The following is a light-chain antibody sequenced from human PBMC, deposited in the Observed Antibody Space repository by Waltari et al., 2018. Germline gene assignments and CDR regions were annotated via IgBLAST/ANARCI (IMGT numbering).Light chain of an antibody. J-gene: IGLJ2*01. V-gene: IGLV2-11*01. CDR1: SGDVGGDNF. CDR2: GVT. CDR3: CSYAGNYIV. Sequence: QSALTQPRSVSGSPGQSVTIPCPGTSGDVGGDNFASSYQQPPGKAPQPMIFGVTARPSGVPDRFSGSKSGNTASLTISGLQAEDEADYFCCSYAGNYIVFGGGTKMTVL.